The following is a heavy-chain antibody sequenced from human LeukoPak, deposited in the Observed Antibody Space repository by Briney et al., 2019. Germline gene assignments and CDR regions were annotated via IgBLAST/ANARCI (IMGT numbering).Heavy chain of an antibody. CDR1: GGSFSGYY. CDR2: INHSGST. CDR3: ARCRDGYNSGQYYYYYYMDV. V-gene: IGHV4-34*01. D-gene: IGHD5-24*01. Sequence: SETLSLTCAVYGGSFSGYYWSWIRQPPGKGLEWIGEINHSGSTNYNPSLKSRVTISVDTSKNQFSLKLSSVTAADTAVYYCARCRDGYNSGQYYYYYYMDVWGKGTTVTVSS. J-gene: IGHJ6*03.